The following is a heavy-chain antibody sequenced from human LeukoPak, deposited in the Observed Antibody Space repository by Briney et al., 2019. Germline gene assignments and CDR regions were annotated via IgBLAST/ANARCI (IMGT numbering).Heavy chain of an antibody. CDR1: GYTFTGYY. CDR3: ARGGSSSWYRDYYYMDV. J-gene: IGHJ6*03. D-gene: IGHD6-13*01. CDR2: IDPNSGGT. Sequence: ASVKVSCKASGYTFTGYYMHWVRQAPGQGLEWMGWIDPNSGGTNYAQKFQGRVTMTRDTSISTAYMELSRLRSDDTAVYYCARGGSSSWYRDYYYMDVWGKGTTVTISS. V-gene: IGHV1-2*02.